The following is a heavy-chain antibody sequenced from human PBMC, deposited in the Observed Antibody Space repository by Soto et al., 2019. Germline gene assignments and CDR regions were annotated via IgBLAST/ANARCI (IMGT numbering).Heavy chain of an antibody. CDR2: ISSSGSTI. V-gene: IGHV3-11*01. CDR1: GFTFSDYY. J-gene: IGHJ6*03. Sequence: QVQLVESGGGLVKPGGSLRLSCAASGFTFSDYYMSWIRQAPGKGLEWVSYISSSGSTIYYADSVKGRFTISRDNAKNSLYLQMNSMRAEDTAVYYCARDVYDIVTGPEQTSYYYYYMDVWGKGTTVTVSS. CDR3: ARDVYDIVTGPEQTSYYYYYMDV. D-gene: IGHD3-9*01.